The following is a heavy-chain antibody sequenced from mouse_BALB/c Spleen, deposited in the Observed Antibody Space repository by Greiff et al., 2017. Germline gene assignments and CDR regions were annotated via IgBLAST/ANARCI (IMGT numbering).Heavy chain of an antibody. CDR1: GFTFSDYY. J-gene: IGHJ2*01. CDR3: ARDSSGYFDY. Sequence: EVHLVESGGGLVKPGGSLKLSCAASGFTFSDYYMYWVRQTPEKRLEWVATISDGGSYTYYPDSVKGRFTISRDNAKNNLYLQMSSLKSEDTAMYYCARDSSGYFDYWGQGTTLTVSS. V-gene: IGHV5-4*02. CDR2: ISDGGSYT. D-gene: IGHD3-1*01.